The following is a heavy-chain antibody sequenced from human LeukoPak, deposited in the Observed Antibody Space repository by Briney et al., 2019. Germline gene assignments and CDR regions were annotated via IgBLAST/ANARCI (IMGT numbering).Heavy chain of an antibody. CDR2: ISANNGNT. Sequence: ASVKVSCKASGYTFTSYGISWVRRAPGQGLEWMGWISANNGNTDYAQKLQGRVTLTTDTSTNTAYMELRSLRSDDTAVYYCARDIAVTKFDYWGQGTLVTVSS. CDR3: ARDIAVTKFDY. CDR1: GYTFTSYG. V-gene: IGHV1-18*01. D-gene: IGHD4-17*01. J-gene: IGHJ4*02.